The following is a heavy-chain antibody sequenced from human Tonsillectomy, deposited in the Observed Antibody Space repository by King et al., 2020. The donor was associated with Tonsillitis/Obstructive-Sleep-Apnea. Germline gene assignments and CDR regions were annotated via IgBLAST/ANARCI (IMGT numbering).Heavy chain of an antibody. Sequence: VQLVESGGGVVQPGRSLRLSCAASGFTFSSYAMHWVRQAPGKGLEWVAVISYDGSNKYYADSVKGRFTISRDNSKNTLYLQMNSLRAEDTAVYYCARDPRYYVEVYYFDYWGQGTLVTVSS. V-gene: IGHV3-30*04. CDR2: ISYDGSNK. CDR1: GFTFSSYA. CDR3: ARDPRYYVEVYYFDY. J-gene: IGHJ4*02. D-gene: IGHD4-17*01.